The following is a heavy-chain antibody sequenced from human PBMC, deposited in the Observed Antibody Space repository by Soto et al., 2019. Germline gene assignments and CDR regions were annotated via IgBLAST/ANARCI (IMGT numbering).Heavy chain of an antibody. Sequence: GASVKVSCKASGYTFTGYYMHWVRQAPGQGLEWMGWINPNSGDTNYAQKFQGWVTMTRDTSISTAYMELSSLRSDDTAVYYCARDWPYYDFWSGYPLDYWGQGTLVTVSS. CDR2: INPNSGDT. CDR1: GYTFTGYY. V-gene: IGHV1-2*04. J-gene: IGHJ4*02. D-gene: IGHD3-3*01. CDR3: ARDWPYYDFWSGYPLDY.